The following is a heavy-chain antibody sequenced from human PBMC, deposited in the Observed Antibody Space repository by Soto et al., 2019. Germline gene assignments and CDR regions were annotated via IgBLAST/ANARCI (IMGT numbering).Heavy chain of an antibody. Sequence: GGSLRLSCAASGFTFSSYWMHWVRQAPGKGLVWVSRINSDGSSTSYADSVKGRFTISRDNAKNTLYLQMNSLRAEDTAVYYCARAWGSSWYYYYYYGMDVWGQGTTVTVSS. CDR3: ARAWGSSWYYYYYYGMDV. D-gene: IGHD6-13*01. CDR2: INSDGSST. CDR1: GFTFSSYW. J-gene: IGHJ6*02. V-gene: IGHV3-74*01.